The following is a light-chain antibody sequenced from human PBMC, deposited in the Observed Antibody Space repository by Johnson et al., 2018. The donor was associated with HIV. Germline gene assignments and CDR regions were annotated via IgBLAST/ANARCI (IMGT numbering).Light chain of an antibody. J-gene: IGLJ1*01. CDR3: GAWDSGLTAGV. Sequence: QSVLTQPPSVSAAPGQRVTISCSGSSSNIGNNYVSWYQHLTGTAPKLLIYDNDKRPSGIPDRFSGSRSGTSATLGITGLQTGDEADYYCGAWDSGLTAGVFGTGTKVTGL. V-gene: IGLV1-51*01. CDR2: DND. CDR1: SSNIGNNY.